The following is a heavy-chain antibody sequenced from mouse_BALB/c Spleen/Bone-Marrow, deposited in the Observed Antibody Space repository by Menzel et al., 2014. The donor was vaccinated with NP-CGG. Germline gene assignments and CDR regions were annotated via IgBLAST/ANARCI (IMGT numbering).Heavy chain of an antibody. CDR1: GYTFTSYW. J-gene: IGHJ1*01. Sequence: DLVKPRASVKLSCKASGYTFTSYWINWIKQRPGQGLEWIGRIAPGSGSTYYNEMFKSKATLTVDTSSSTAYIQLSSLSSEDSAVYFCARRYFDVWGAGTTLSVSS. CDR3: ARRYFDV. V-gene: IGHV1S41*01. CDR2: IAPGSGST.